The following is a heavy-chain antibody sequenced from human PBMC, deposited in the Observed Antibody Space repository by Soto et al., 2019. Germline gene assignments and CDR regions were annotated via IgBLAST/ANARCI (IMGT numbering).Heavy chain of an antibody. CDR2: INAGNGNT. CDR3: ARSVGPALSDY. J-gene: IGHJ4*02. D-gene: IGHD1-26*01. Sequence: ASVKVSCKASGYTFTSYAMHWVRQAPGQRLEWVGWINAGNGNTKYSQKFQGRVTITRDTSASTAYMELSSLRSEDTAVYYCARSVGPALSDYWGQGTLVPVSS. CDR1: GYTFTSYA. V-gene: IGHV1-3*01.